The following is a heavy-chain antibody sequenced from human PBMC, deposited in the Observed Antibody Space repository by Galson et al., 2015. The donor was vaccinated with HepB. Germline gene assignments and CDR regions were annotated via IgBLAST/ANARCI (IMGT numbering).Heavy chain of an antibody. Sequence: SLRLSCAASGFTFSSYAMSWVRQAPGKGLEWVSAISGSGGSTYYADSVKGRFTISRDNSKNTLYLQMNSLRAEDTAVYYCAKDQARGGWMYYYYYGMDVWGQGTTVTVSS. V-gene: IGHV3-23*01. J-gene: IGHJ6*02. CDR2: ISGSGGST. CDR3: AKDQARGGWMYYYYYGMDV. D-gene: IGHD6-19*01. CDR1: GFTFSSYA.